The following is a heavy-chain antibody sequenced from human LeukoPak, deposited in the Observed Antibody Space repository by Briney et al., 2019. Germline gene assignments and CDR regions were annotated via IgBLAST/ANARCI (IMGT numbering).Heavy chain of an antibody. Sequence: SETLSLTCAVYGGSFSGYYWSWIRQPPGKGLEWIGKINHSGSTNYNPSLKSRVTISVDTSKNQFSLKLSSVTAADTAVYYCARANYDFWSGDPEGFDYWGQGTLVTVSS. D-gene: IGHD3-3*01. CDR3: ARANYDFWSGDPEGFDY. CDR1: GGSFSGYY. CDR2: INHSGST. J-gene: IGHJ4*02. V-gene: IGHV4-34*01.